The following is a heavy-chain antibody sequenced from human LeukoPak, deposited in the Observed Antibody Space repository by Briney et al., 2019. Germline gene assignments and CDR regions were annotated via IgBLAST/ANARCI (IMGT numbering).Heavy chain of an antibody. Sequence: PGGSLRLSCAASGFTFTSFAMNWVRQAPGKGLEWVSVISASGATTDYADSVKGRLTISRDNSKNTLYLQMNSLRAEDTAVYYCTKGSYYDNSGRAYFDYWGQGTLVTVSS. V-gene: IGHV3-23*01. CDR1: GFTFTSFA. CDR2: ISASGATT. D-gene: IGHD3-22*01. CDR3: TKGSYYDNSGRAYFDY. J-gene: IGHJ4*02.